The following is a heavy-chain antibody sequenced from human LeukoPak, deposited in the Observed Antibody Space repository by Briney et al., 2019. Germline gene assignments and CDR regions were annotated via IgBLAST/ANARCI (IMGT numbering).Heavy chain of an antibody. J-gene: IGHJ4*02. CDR2: ISGSGGNT. D-gene: IGHD6-13*01. CDR3: ARHSGGRWYVLDY. Sequence: PGGSLRLSCAASGFTFSSYAMSWVRQAPGKGLEWVSGISGSGGNTYYADSVKGRFTISRDNSNNTLYLQMNSLRAEDTAVYYCARHSGGRWYVLDYWGQGTLVTVSS. V-gene: IGHV3-23*01. CDR1: GFTFSSYA.